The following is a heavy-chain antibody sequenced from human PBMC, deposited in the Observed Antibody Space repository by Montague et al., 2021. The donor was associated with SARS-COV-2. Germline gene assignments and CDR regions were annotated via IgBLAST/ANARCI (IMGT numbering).Heavy chain of an antibody. J-gene: IGHJ4*02. Sequence: SLRLSCAASGFTFSGYWMHWVRQAPGKGLVWVSRIKGDGTNTIYADSVKGRFAISRDNAQNTVYLQMSSLRAEDAAVYYCVRDGDHWDFDYWGQGALVTVSS. D-gene: IGHD2-21*01. CDR2: IKGDGTNT. V-gene: IGHV3-74*01. CDR1: GFTFSGYW. CDR3: VRDGDHWDFDY.